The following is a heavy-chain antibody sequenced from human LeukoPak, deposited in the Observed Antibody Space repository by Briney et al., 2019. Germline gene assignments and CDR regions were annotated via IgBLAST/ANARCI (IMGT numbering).Heavy chain of an antibody. J-gene: IGHJ4*02. V-gene: IGHV3-23*01. CDR3: AKMVQLWSAIDF. Sequence: GGSLRLTCAASGFTFTNYVMSWVRQAPGKGLECVSGISGSGGRTFYADSVKGRFTISRDNSRNTLYLQMNSLKTDDTAVYYCAKMVQLWSAIDFWGQGTLVTVSS. CDR2: ISGSGGRT. CDR1: GFTFTNYV. D-gene: IGHD5-18*01.